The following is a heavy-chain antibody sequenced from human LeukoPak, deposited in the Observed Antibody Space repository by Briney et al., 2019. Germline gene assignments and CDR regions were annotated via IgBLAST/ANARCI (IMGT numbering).Heavy chain of an antibody. CDR3: AKYISSGYRYFDY. D-gene: IGHD6-6*01. V-gene: IGHV3-30*18. Sequence: PGGSLRLSCAASGFTFSNYGMHWVRQAPGKGLEWVAVISYDGSNKYYADSVKGRFAISRDNSKNTLYLQMNSLRAEETAVYYCAKYISSGYRYFDYWGQGTLVTVSS. CDR2: ISYDGSNK. J-gene: IGHJ4*02. CDR1: GFTFSNYG.